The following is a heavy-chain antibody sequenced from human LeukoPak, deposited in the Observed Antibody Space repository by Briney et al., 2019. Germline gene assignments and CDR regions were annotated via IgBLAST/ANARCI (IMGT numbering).Heavy chain of an antibody. V-gene: IGHV4-39*07. CDR3: ARVPMATIVGFDY. D-gene: IGHD5-24*01. CDR2: IYYSGST. CDR1: GGSISSSSYY. Sequence: SETLSLTCTVSGGSISSSSYYWGWIRQPPGKGLEWIGSIYYSGSTYYNPSLKSRVTISVDTSKNQFSLKLSSVTAADTAVYYCARVPMATIVGFDYWGQGTLVTVSS. J-gene: IGHJ4*02.